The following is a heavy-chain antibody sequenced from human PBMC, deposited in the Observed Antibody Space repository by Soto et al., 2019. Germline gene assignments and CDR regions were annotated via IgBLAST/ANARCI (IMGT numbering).Heavy chain of an antibody. J-gene: IGHJ4*02. CDR2: ISHLVTT. CDR1: GATMRNGGYS. CDR3: ARGGGYDAFDF. Sequence: PLSPTCSVPGATMRNGGYSWSWIRQSTGWGVEWLGYISHLVTTSYNPSFKSSLSLSTNKTGNQFSMSLSAMTAADKAVYYGARGGGYDAFDFWGQGIQVTVSS. V-gene: IGHV4-30-2*06. D-gene: IGHD2-15*01.